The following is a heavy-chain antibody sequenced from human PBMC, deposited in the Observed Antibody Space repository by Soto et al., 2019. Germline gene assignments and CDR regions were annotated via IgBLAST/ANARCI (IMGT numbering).Heavy chain of an antibody. Sequence: PSETLSLTCTVSGGSISTSSYYWGWIRQPPGKGLEWIGSIYYSGSTYYNPSLKSRVTISVDTSKNQFSLKLSSVTAADTAVYYFARHVVFLNAIDIWGQGTLVTVAS. CDR3: ARHVVFLNAIDI. V-gene: IGHV4-39*01. D-gene: IGHD2-8*01. CDR1: GGSISTSSYY. CDR2: IYYSGST. J-gene: IGHJ3*02.